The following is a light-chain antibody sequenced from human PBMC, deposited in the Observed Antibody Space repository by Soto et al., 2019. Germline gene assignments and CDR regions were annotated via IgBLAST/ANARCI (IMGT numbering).Light chain of an antibody. CDR1: QGITNY. V-gene: IGKV1-27*01. CDR3: LNYNRGLRT. J-gene: IGKJ1*01. CDR2: AAS. Sequence: DIQMTQSPSSLSASVGDRVTITCRASQGITNYLAWYQLKPGKVPKLLIYAASTLQSGVPPRFSGSGSVTEFSLTISSLQPEDVANYYYLNYNRGLRTFGQGTKVDIK.